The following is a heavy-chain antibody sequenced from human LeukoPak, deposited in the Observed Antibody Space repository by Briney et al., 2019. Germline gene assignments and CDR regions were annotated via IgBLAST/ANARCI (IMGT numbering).Heavy chain of an antibody. Sequence: WGSLRLSCSASGFTISSYAMHWVRQAPGKGLEYVSATSRNGGSTYYADSLKGRFTISRDNSKYTLYLQMSSLRAEDTAVYYCVKLPGYCSSTSCFPYGMDVWGQGTTVTVSS. D-gene: IGHD2-2*01. J-gene: IGHJ6*02. CDR3: VKLPGYCSSTSCFPYGMDV. V-gene: IGHV3-64D*06. CDR1: GFTISSYA. CDR2: TSRNGGST.